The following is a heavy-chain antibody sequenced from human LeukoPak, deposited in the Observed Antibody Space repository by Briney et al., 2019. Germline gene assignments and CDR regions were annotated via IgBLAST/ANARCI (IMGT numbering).Heavy chain of an antibody. V-gene: IGHV4-30-4*01. Sequence: SETLSLTCTVSGGSISSGDYYWSWIRQPPGKGLEWIGYIYYSGSTYYNPSLKSRVTISVDTSKNQFSLKLSSVTAADTAVYYCARVYCTGILYYYYGMDVWGQGTTVTVSS. J-gene: IGHJ6*02. CDR3: ARVYCTGILYYYYGMDV. CDR2: IYYSGST. CDR1: GGSISSGDYY. D-gene: IGHD2-8*01.